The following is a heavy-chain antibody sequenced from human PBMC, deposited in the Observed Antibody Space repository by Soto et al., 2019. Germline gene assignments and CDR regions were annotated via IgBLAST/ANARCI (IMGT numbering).Heavy chain of an antibody. J-gene: IGHJ4*02. Sequence: QVQLVQSGAEVKKPGSSVKVSCKASGGTFSTSTFTWVRQAPGQGLEWMGRTIPILDVADYAQDFQGRVTITADKSTSTAYMELTSLTSKDTAVYYCARDSPIGSTYSGYDAIDSWGQGTLVIVSS. CDR1: GGTFSTST. CDR2: TIPILDVA. D-gene: IGHD5-12*01. V-gene: IGHV1-69*08. CDR3: ARDSPIGSTYSGYDAIDS.